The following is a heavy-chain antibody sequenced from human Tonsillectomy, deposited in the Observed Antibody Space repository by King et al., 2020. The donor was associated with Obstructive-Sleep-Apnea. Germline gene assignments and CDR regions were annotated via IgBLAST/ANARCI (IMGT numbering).Heavy chain of an antibody. CDR2: IHYSGST. D-gene: IGHD2-21*01. CDR3: ASDRTGGDCYDF. Sequence: QLQESGPGLVKPSETLSLTCTVSGDSISSRNNYWGWIRQPPGKGLEWIGSIHYSGSTRHNPSLKSRLTISVDTSNNQFSLRLNSVTAADTAVYYCASDRTGGDCYDFWGQGTLVTVSS. CDR1: GDSISSRNNY. J-gene: IGHJ4*02. V-gene: IGHV4-39*07.